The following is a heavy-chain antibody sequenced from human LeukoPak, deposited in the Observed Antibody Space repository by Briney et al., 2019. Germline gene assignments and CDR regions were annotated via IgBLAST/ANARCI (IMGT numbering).Heavy chain of an antibody. J-gene: IGHJ6*03. CDR1: GFTFSSYG. V-gene: IGHV3-30*02. CDR3: AKGLTMGEYYYYYMDV. Sequence: SGGSLRLSCAASGFTFSSYGMHWVRQAPGKGLEWVAFIRYDGSNKYYADSVKGRFTISRDNSKNTLYLQMNSLRAEDTAVYYCAKGLTMGEYYYYYMDVWGKGTTVTVSS. D-gene: IGHD4/OR15-4a*01. CDR2: IRYDGSNK.